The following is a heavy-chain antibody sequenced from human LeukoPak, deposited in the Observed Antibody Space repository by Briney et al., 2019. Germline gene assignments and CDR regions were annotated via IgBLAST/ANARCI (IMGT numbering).Heavy chain of an antibody. Sequence: GGSLRLSCAASGFTFSSYAMHWVRQAPGKGLEWVAVISYDGSNRYYADSVKGRFTISRDNSKNTLYLQMNSLRAEDTAVYYCARVLYSSGWYGDHYWGQGTLVTVSS. D-gene: IGHD6-19*01. J-gene: IGHJ4*02. CDR2: ISYDGSNR. V-gene: IGHV3-30-3*01. CDR3: ARVLYSSGWYGDHY. CDR1: GFTFSSYA.